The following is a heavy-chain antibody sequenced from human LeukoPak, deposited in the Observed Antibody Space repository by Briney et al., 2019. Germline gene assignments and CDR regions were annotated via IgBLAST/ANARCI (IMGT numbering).Heavy chain of an antibody. D-gene: IGHD3-22*01. CDR3: ARGPAPLYYYDSSGYYCDY. CDR1: GGTFSSYA. V-gene: IGHV1-69*06. CDR2: IIPIFGTA. Sequence: SVKVSCKASGGTFSSYAISWVRQAPGQGLEWMGGIIPIFGTANYAQKFQGRVTITADKSTSTAYMELSSLRSEDTAVYYCARGPAPLYYYDSSGYYCDYWGQGTLVTVSS. J-gene: IGHJ4*02.